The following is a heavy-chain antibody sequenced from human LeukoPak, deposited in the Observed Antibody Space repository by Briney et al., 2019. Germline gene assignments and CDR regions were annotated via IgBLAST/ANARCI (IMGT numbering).Heavy chain of an antibody. D-gene: IGHD2-2*03. Sequence: PGGSLRLSCVGSGFTFSNNPLSWVRQAPGKGLEWVSAISGSGGNTYYADSVRGRFTISRDNSKNTLFLQMNSLRTEDTAVYYCAKGGYCSSSSCYGNFDSWGQGALVTVSS. V-gene: IGHV3-23*01. CDR2: ISGSGGNT. CDR1: GFTFSNNP. CDR3: AKGGYCSSSSCYGNFDS. J-gene: IGHJ4*02.